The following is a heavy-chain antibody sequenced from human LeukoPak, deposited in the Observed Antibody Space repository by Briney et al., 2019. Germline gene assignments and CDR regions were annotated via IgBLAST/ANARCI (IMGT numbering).Heavy chain of an antibody. Sequence: GGSLRLSCAASGFTFSSYSMNWVRQAPGKGLEWVSYISGSSSRIFYADSVKGRFTISRDNAKNSMYLQMNSLRAEDTAVYYCATEVSTNAFDNWGQGTMVTVSS. V-gene: IGHV3-48*04. CDR3: ATEVSTNAFDN. CDR2: ISGSSSRI. D-gene: IGHD5/OR15-5a*01. CDR1: GFTFSSYS. J-gene: IGHJ3*02.